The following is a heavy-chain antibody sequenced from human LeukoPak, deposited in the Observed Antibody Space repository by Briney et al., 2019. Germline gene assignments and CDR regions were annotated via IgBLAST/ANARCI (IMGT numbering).Heavy chain of an antibody. CDR2: ISAYNGNT. J-gene: IGHJ4*02. V-gene: IGHV1-18*04. D-gene: IGHD3-10*01. CDR1: GYTFTGYY. Sequence: VASVKVSCKASGYTFTGYYMHWVRQAPGQGLEWMGWISAYNGNTNYAQKLQGRVTMTTDTSTSTAYMELRSLRSDDTAVYYCARDRITMVRGVITAYYFDYWGQGTLVTVSS. CDR3: ARDRITMVRGVITAYYFDY.